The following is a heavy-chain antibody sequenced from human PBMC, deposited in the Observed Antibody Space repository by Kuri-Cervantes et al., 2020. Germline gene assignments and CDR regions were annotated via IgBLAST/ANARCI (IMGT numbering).Heavy chain of an antibody. CDR2: IYHSGGT. CDR3: ASVTGTGFPDY. CDR1: SYSITSSYY. Sequence: ESLKISCTVSSYSITSSYYWGWIRQPPGKGLEWIGSIYHSGGTYYNPSLRSRVTVSVDTSKNQFSLKLNSVTAADTAIYYCASVTGTGFPDYWGQGARVTVSS. D-gene: IGHD2-8*02. V-gene: IGHV4-38-2*02. J-gene: IGHJ4*02.